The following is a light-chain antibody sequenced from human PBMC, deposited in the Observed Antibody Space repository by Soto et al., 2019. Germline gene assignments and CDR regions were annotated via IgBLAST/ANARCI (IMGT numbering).Light chain of an antibody. Sequence: QSVLTQPPSASGSPGQSVTISCTGTSSDVGGYNYVSWYQQHPGKAPKLMIYEVSKRPSGVPDRFSGSKSGNTASLTVSGLQAEDEADYYCCSYRSGSAPYYVFGTGTKLTVL. CDR3: CSYRSGSAPYYV. J-gene: IGLJ1*01. CDR2: EVS. V-gene: IGLV2-8*01. CDR1: SSDVGGYNY.